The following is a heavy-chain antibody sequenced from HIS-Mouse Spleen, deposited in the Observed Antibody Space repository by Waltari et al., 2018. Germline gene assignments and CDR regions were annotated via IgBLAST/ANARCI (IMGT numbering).Heavy chain of an antibody. Sequence: QLQLQESGPGLVKPSETLSLTCTVSGGSISSSSYYWGWIRQPPGKGLEWIGSIYYSGSTYSNPSLKSRVTISVDTSKNQFSLKLSSVTAADTAVYYCAREIPYSSSWYDWYFDLWGRGTLVTVYS. V-gene: IGHV4-39*07. CDR2: IYYSGST. J-gene: IGHJ2*01. D-gene: IGHD6-13*01. CDR3: AREIPYSSSWYDWYFDL. CDR1: GGSISSSSYY.